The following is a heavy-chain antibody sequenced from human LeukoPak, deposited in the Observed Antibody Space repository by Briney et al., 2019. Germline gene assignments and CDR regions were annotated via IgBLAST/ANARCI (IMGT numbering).Heavy chain of an antibody. CDR1: GYTFTGYY. CDR2: IIPIFGTA. V-gene: IGHV1-69*13. D-gene: IGHD3-16*02. Sequence: SVKVSCKASGYTFTGYYMHWVRQAPGQGLEWMGGIIPIFGTANYAQKFQGRVTITADESTSTAYMELSSLRSEDTAVYYCARDGYDYVWGSYRYTPNWFDPWGQGTLVTVSS. J-gene: IGHJ5*02. CDR3: ARDGYDYVWGSYRYTPNWFDP.